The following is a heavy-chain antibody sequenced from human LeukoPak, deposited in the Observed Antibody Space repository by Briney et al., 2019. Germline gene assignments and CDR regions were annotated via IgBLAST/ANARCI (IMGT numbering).Heavy chain of an antibody. Sequence: SETLSLTCAVYGGSFSGYYWSWIRQPPGKGLEWIGEINHSGSTNYNPSLKSRVTISVDTSKNQFSLKLSSVTAADTAVYYCASTIYDSSGYSDYWGQGTLVTVSS. CDR3: ASTIYDSSGYSDY. D-gene: IGHD3-22*01. CDR2: INHSGST. CDR1: GGSFSGYY. J-gene: IGHJ4*02. V-gene: IGHV4-34*01.